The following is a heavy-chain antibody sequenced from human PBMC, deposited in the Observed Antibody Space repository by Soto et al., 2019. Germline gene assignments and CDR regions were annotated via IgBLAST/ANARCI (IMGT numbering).Heavy chain of an antibody. V-gene: IGHV3-74*02. CDR1: GFTFSSSW. D-gene: IGHD3-3*01. Sequence: EVRLVESGGGLVQPGGSLRLSCEASGFTFSSSWMHWVRQAPGKGLVWVSRMDGGGTTINYADAVKGRFTISRDNAKNTLYLQMDSLSVEDTAVYFCARAGYYRFDFWGQGTLVTVSA. J-gene: IGHJ4*02. CDR2: MDGGGTTI. CDR3: ARAGYYRFDF.